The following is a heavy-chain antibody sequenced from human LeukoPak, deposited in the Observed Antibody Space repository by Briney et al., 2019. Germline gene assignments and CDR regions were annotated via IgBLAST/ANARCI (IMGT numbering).Heavy chain of an antibody. V-gene: IGHV3-9*01. J-gene: IGHJ4*02. CDR1: GFTFDDYA. CDR3: AKQLSAVAGIDY. Sequence: GGSLRLSCAPSGFTFDDYAMHWVRQAPGKGLEWVSGISWNSGSIGYADSVKGRFTISRDNAENSLYLQMNSLRAEDTALYYCAKQLSAVAGIDYWGQGTLVTVSS. D-gene: IGHD6-19*01. CDR2: ISWNSGSI.